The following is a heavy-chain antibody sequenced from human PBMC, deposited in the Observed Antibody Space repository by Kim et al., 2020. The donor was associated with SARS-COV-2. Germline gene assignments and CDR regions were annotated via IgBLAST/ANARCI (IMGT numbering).Heavy chain of an antibody. Sequence: SETLSLTCTVSGGSISSGGYYWSWIRQHPGKGPEWIGYIYYSGSTYYNPSLKSRVTISVDTSKNQFSLKLSSVTAADTAVYYCARVTAGSGTADAFDIWGQGTMVTVSS. V-gene: IGHV4-31*03. J-gene: IGHJ3*02. CDR2: IYYSGST. CDR3: ARVTAGSGTADAFDI. D-gene: IGHD3-10*01. CDR1: GGSISSGGYY.